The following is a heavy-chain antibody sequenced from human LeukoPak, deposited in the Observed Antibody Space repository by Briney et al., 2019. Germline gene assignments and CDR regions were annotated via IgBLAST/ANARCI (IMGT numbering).Heavy chain of an antibody. CDR1: GGSISSYY. Sequence: KPSETLSLTCTVSGGSISSYYWSWIRQPAEKGLEWIGRIYTSGSTNYNPSLKSRVTMSVDTSKNQFSLKLSSVTAADTAVYYCARAIEDSYGYKLYYYYYYMDVWGKGTTVTVSS. V-gene: IGHV4-4*07. CDR2: IYTSGST. J-gene: IGHJ6*03. D-gene: IGHD5-18*01. CDR3: ARAIEDSYGYKLYYYYYYMDV.